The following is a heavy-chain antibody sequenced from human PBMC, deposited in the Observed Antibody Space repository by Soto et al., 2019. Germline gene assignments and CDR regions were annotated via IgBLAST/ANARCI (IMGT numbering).Heavy chain of an antibody. J-gene: IGHJ4*02. V-gene: IGHV4-4*02. CDR1: GVSISSGNW. Sequence: SETLSLTCAVSGVSISSGNWWTWVRQSPQRGMEYIGEIFHDETDNYYPSFERRVAISVDTSKNQFSLKLPSVTAADTATYFCARLVYDTRLNYMYFDFWGQGTLVTVSS. CDR3: ARLVYDTRLNYMYFDF. CDR2: IFHDETD. D-gene: IGHD3-10*01.